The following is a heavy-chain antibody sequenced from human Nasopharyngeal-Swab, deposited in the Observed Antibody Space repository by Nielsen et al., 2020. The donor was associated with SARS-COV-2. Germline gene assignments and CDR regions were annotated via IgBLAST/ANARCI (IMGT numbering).Heavy chain of an antibody. J-gene: IGHJ4*02. CDR3: ARDRGELLLHY. CDR2: INPSGGST. CDR1: GYTLTELS. Sequence: ASVKVSCKVSGYTLTELSMHWVRQAPGQGLEWMGIINPSGGSTSYAQKFQGRVTMTRDTSTSTVYMELSSLRSEDTAVYYCARDRGELLLHYWGQGTLVTVSS. V-gene: IGHV1-46*01. D-gene: IGHD1-26*01.